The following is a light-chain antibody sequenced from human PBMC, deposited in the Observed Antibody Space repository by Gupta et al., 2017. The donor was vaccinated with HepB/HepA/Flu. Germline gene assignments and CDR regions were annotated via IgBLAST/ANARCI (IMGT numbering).Light chain of an antibody. CDR1: GPNIGRTN. J-gene: IGLJ2*01. Sequence: QSVLSQPPSASGTPGQRVTLSCSGSGPNIGRTNVNWYQQLPGTAPKLLIYYNDQRPSGVPDRFSASKSGTAASLVISGPQSEDEADYFCAAEDDSLKDVLFGGGTKLTVL. V-gene: IGLV1-44*01. CDR2: YND. CDR3: AAEDDSLKDVL.